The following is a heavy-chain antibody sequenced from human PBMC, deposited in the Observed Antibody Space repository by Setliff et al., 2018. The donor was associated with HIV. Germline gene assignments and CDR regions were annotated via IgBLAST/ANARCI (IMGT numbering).Heavy chain of an antibody. CDR2: ITSSSGAI. V-gene: IGHV3-48*01. Sequence: PGGSLRLSCGGFGYTFENYGMSWFRQTPGKGLEWIACITSSSGAIYYADSVRGRFTISRDNAKNSLSLQMKSLRPEDTAVYYCASSGSGSYYNGLGYWGQGTLVTVSS. CDR3: ASSGSGSYYNGLGY. D-gene: IGHD3-10*01. CDR1: GYTFENYG. J-gene: IGHJ4*02.